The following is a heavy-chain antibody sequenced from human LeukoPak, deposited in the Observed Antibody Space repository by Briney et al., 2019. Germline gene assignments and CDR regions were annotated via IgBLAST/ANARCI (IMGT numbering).Heavy chain of an antibody. CDR2: IKQDGSKK. Sequence: GGSLRLSCAASGFTFSSYSMIWVRQAPGKGLEWVADIKQDGSKKYYADSVKGRFTISRDNAKNSLYLQMNSLRADDAAVYYCAKACRPDYDVSGNYYSAFAYWGEGALVTASS. V-gene: IGHV3-7*01. CDR3: AKACRPDYDVSGNYYSAFAY. D-gene: IGHD3-10*01. CDR1: GFTFSSYS. J-gene: IGHJ4*02.